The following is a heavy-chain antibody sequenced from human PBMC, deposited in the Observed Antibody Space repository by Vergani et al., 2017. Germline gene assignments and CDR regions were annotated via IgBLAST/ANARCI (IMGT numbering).Heavy chain of an antibody. CDR2: ISGSGDST. Sequence: EVQLLESGGGLVQPGGSLRLSCAASRFIFNNYAMSWVRQAPGKGLEWVSGISGSGDSTYYADSVKGRFTISRDNAKNSLYLQMNSLRAEDMALYYCAKDILGIAATGTGFDYWGQGTLVTVSS. CDR3: AKDILGIAATGTGFDY. J-gene: IGHJ4*02. D-gene: IGHD6-13*01. V-gene: IGHV3-23*01. CDR1: RFIFNNYA.